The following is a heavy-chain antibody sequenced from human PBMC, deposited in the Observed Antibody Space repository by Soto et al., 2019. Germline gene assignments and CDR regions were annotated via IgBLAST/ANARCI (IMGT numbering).Heavy chain of an antibody. J-gene: IGHJ6*02. CDR2: IIPILGIA. Sequence: GASVKVSCKASGGTFSSYTISWVRQAPGRGLEWMGRIIPILGIANYAQKFQGRVTITADKSTSTAYMELSSLRSEDTAVYYCARDLQGYYYYGMDVWGQGTTVTVSS. CDR3: ARDLQGYYYYGMDV. CDR1: GGTFSSYT. V-gene: IGHV1-69*04.